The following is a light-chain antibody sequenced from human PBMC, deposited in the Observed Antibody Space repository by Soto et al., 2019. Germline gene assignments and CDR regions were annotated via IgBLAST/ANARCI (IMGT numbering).Light chain of an antibody. V-gene: IGKV3-20*01. J-gene: IGKJ4*01. CDR3: QQYGSLLT. Sequence: EIVLTQSPGTLSLSPGERATLSCRASQSVSSIYLAWYQQKPGQAPRLLIYGASSRATGIPDRFSGSGSGTDFTLTISRLDPEDFAVYYCQQYGSLLTFGGGTKVEIK. CDR2: GAS. CDR1: QSVSSIY.